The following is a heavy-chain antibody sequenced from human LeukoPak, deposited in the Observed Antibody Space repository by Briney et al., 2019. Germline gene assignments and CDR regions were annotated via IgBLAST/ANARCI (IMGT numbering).Heavy chain of an antibody. V-gene: IGHV1-2*02. D-gene: IGHD4-17*01. CDR3: ARDNYGTLDY. CDR2: TSPKSGDR. J-gene: IGHJ4*02. CDR1: GYTFTDYF. Sequence: ASVKVSCKISGYTFTDYFIQWVRQAPGQGLEWMGWTSPKSGDRKCTQKFQGRVTMTRDTSISTVYMELDRLTFDDTAVYFCARDNYGTLDYWGQGSLVTVSS.